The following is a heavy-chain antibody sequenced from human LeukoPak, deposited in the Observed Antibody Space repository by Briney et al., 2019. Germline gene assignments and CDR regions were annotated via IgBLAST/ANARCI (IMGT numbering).Heavy chain of an antibody. Sequence: SETLSLTCTVSGGSISSGSYYWSWIRQPAGKGLEWIGRIYTSGSTNYNPSLKSRVTISVDTSKNQFSLKLSSVTAADTAVHYCAREGDGYNYRDYFDYWGQGTLVTVSS. CDR3: AREGDGYNYRDYFDY. D-gene: IGHD5-24*01. CDR2: IYTSGST. CDR1: GGSISSGSYY. V-gene: IGHV4-61*02. J-gene: IGHJ4*02.